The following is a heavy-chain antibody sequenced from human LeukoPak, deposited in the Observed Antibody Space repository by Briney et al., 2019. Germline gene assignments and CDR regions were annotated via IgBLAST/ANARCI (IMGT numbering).Heavy chain of an antibody. J-gene: IGHJ4*02. CDR1: GGSFSGYY. Sequence: PSETLSLTCAVYGGSFSGYYWSWIRQPPGKGLEWIGEINHSGSTNYNPSLKSRVTISVDTSKNQFSLKLSSVTAADTAAYYCARCRSILLGYSSSWYQAFYFDYWGQGTLVTVSS. CDR3: ARCRSILLGYSSSWYQAFYFDY. D-gene: IGHD6-13*01. V-gene: IGHV4-34*01. CDR2: INHSGST.